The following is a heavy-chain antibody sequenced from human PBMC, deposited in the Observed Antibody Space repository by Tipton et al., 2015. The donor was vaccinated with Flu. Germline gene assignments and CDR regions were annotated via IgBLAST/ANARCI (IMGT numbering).Heavy chain of an antibody. CDR1: SGSIRSTNYF. V-gene: IGHV4-39*01. D-gene: IGHD3-10*02. CDR2: IYPSGTT. J-gene: IGHJ4*02. Sequence: TLSLTCTVSSGSIRSTNYFCAWIRQPPGKRLELIGSIYPSGTTYYNPSLKSRVTLSVDTPKSQFSLMLRSVTAADTAVYYCARLSYYDVDLKNFYFDYWGQGALVTVSS. CDR3: ARLSYYDVDLKNFYFDY.